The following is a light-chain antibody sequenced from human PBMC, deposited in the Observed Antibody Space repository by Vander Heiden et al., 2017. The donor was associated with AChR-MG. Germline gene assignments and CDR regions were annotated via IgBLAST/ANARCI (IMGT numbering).Light chain of an antibody. J-gene: IGKJ5*01. CDR3: QQYNDWPIT. CDR2: GAS. V-gene: IGKV3-15*01. CDR1: QSLSNN. Sequence: EIVMTQSPATLSVSPGERATLSCRASQSLSNNLAWYQQKPGQAPRLLISGASTRATGIPARFSGSGSGTEFTLTISSLQSEDFAVYYCQQYNDWPITVGRGTRLEIK.